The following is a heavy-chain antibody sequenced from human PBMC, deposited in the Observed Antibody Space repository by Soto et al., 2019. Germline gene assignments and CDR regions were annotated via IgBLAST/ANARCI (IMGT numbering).Heavy chain of an antibody. Sequence: GGSLRLSCAASGFTFSSYGMHWVRQAPGKGLEWVAVISYDGSNKYYADSVKGRFTISRDNSKNTLYLQMNSLRAEDTAVYYCAKDRGIVGAPGPFDYWGQGTLVTVSS. J-gene: IGHJ4*02. V-gene: IGHV3-30*18. CDR1: GFTFSSYG. CDR3: AKDRGIVGAPGPFDY. D-gene: IGHD1-26*01. CDR2: ISYDGSNK.